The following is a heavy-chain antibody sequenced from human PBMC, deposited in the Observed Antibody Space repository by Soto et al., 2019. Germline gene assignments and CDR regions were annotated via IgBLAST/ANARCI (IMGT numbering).Heavy chain of an antibody. D-gene: IGHD4-17*01. CDR1: GFTFSSYG. CDR2: ISYDGSNK. J-gene: IGHJ5*02. Sequence: PGGSLRLSCAASGFTFSSYGMHWVRQAPGKGLEWVAVISYDGSNKYYADSAKGRFTISRDNSKNTLYLQMNSLRAEDTAVYYCASHYGDYGNWFDPWGQGTLVTVSS. V-gene: IGHV3-30*03. CDR3: ASHYGDYGNWFDP.